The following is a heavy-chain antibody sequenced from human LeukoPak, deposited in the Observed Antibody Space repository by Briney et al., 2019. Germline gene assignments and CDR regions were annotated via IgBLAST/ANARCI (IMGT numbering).Heavy chain of an antibody. CDR1: GFTFRTYW. CDR3: AKLIVVVPAAMYYFDY. V-gene: IGHV3-23*01. Sequence: GGSLRLSCAASGFTFRTYWMSWVRQAPGKGLEWVSAISGSGGSTYYADSVKGRFTISRDNSKNTLYLQMNSLRAEDTAVYYCAKLIVVVPAAMYYFDYWGQGTLVTVSS. J-gene: IGHJ4*02. D-gene: IGHD2-2*01. CDR2: ISGSGGST.